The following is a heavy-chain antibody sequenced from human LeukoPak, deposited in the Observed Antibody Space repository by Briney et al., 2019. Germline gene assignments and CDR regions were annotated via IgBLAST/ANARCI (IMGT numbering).Heavy chain of an antibody. CDR2: IVVGSGTT. V-gene: IGHV1-58*01. CDR1: GFTFTNSA. Sequence: SVKVSCKASGFTFTNSAVQWVRQARGQRLEWIGWIVVGSGTTNYAQEFQERVTITRDLSTSTAFLELSSLGSDDTAVYFCAAEDSGSGTYQDYWGQGTLVIVSP. D-gene: IGHD3-10*01. CDR3: AAEDSGSGTYQDY. J-gene: IGHJ4*02.